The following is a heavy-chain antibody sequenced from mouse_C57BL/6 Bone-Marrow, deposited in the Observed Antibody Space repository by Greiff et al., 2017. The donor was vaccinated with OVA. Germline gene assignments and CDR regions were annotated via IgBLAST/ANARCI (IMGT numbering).Heavy chain of an antibody. CDR3: TLAYYSNSWFAY. J-gene: IGHJ3*01. V-gene: IGHV14-4*01. CDR2: IDPENGDT. Sequence: VQLQQSGAELVRPGASVKLSCTASGFNITDDYMHWVKQRPEQGLEWIGWIDPENGDTGYASKFQGKAPITADTSSNTAYLQLSSLTSEDTAVYYCTLAYYSNSWFAYWGQGTLVTVSA. D-gene: IGHD2-5*01. CDR1: GFNITDDY.